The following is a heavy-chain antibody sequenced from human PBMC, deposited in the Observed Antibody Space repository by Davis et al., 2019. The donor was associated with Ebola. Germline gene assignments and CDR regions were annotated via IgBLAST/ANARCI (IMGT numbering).Heavy chain of an antibody. CDR3: ARGRISYYYDSSGYYSRPYGMDV. J-gene: IGHJ6*04. V-gene: IGHV4-34*01. Sequence: MPSETLSLTCAVYGGSFSGYYWSWIRQPPGKGLEWIGEINHSGSTNYNPSLKSRVTISVDTSKNQFSLKLSSVTAADTAVYHCARGRISYYYDSSGYYSRPYGMDVWGKGTTVTVSS. CDR1: GGSFSGYY. CDR2: INHSGST. D-gene: IGHD3-22*01.